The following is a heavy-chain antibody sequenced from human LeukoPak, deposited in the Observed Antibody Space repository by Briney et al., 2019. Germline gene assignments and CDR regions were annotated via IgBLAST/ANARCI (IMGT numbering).Heavy chain of an antibody. Sequence: GRSLRLSCVASGFTFSGYDIHWVRQAPGKGLEWVTLISYDGSNKYYADSVKGRFTISRDNPKNTLYLQMNSLRGEGTAVYYCAKGGPGDGNWFDLWGQGTLVTVSS. CDR1: GFTFSGYD. J-gene: IGHJ5*02. D-gene: IGHD2-21*02. CDR2: ISYDGSNK. V-gene: IGHV3-30*18. CDR3: AKGGPGDGNWFDL.